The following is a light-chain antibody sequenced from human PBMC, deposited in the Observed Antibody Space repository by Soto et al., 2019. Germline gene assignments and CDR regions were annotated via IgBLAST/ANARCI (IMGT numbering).Light chain of an antibody. V-gene: IGKV3-20*01. CDR2: GAS. CDR3: QHYYKGSPIT. Sequence: EIVLTQSPGTLSLSPGEGATLACRASQSVSSSYLAWYQQKPGQAPRLLIYGASSRATGIPDRFSGSGSGTEFTLTISSLQSDDFAVYYCQHYYKGSPITFGQGTRLEI. CDR1: QSVSSSY. J-gene: IGKJ5*01.